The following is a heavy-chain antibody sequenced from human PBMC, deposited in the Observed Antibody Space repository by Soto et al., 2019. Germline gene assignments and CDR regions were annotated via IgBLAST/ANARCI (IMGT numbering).Heavy chain of an antibody. D-gene: IGHD3-3*01. CDR2: ISAYNGNT. J-gene: IGHJ6*02. V-gene: IGHV1-18*01. CDR1: GYTFTSYG. Sequence: ASVKVSCKASGYTFTSYGISWVRQAPGRGLEWMGWISAYNGNTNYAQKLQGRVTMTTDTSTSTAYMELRSLRSDDTAVYYCARLRTSRSYYYGMDVWGQGTTVTVSS. CDR3: ARLRTSRSYYYGMDV.